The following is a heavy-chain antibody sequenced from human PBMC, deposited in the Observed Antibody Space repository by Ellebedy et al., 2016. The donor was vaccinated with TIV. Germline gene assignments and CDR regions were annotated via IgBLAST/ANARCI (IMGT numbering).Heavy chain of an antibody. CDR2: IYPGYSAT. J-gene: IGHJ6*02. D-gene: IGHD3-10*01. CDR3: ARRMIRGGSRYAMDV. V-gene: IGHV5-51*01. CDR1: GYSFTNYW. Sequence: PGGSLRLSCQASGYSFTNYWIGWVRQMPGKGMEWKGIIYPGYSATRSIPSFEGQVTISVDKSISNAYLQWNSLKASDTATYYCARRMIRGGSRYAMDVWGQGTTVTVSS.